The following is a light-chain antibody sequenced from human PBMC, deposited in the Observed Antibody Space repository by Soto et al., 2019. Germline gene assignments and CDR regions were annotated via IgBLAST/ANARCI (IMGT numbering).Light chain of an antibody. CDR1: DSNIGSNG. CDR3: AAWEDILNGWV. V-gene: IGLV1-44*01. Sequence: QSVLTQPPSASGTPGQRVTISCSGSDSNIGSNGVNWYQHLPGMAPKLLTHSNDHRPSGVADRVSGSKSGTSASLAISGLQSEDEADYYCAAWEDILNGWVFGGGTKLTVL. J-gene: IGLJ3*02. CDR2: SND.